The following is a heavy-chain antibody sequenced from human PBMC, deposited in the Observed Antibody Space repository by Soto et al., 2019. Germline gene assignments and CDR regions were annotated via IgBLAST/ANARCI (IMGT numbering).Heavy chain of an antibody. CDR1: GFALSPFG. D-gene: IGHD5-18*01. V-gene: IGHV3-7*03. CDR3: ARLRVAVTAFVN. CDR2: INKYGSVK. J-gene: IGHJ4*02. Sequence: EVHLVESGGNLVQPGGSLRLSCEASGFALSPFGMNWVRQAPGKGLEWVATINKYGSVKHYVDSVGGRFTISKDNAKNSLFLPMSRLSAGDTSVYYCARLRVAVTAFVNWGQGTQVTVSS.